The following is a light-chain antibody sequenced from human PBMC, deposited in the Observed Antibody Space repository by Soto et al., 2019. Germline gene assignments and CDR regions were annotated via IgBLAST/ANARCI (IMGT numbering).Light chain of an antibody. Sequence: EVVMTQSPATLSVSPGERATLSCRASQFVSTNLAWYQQKPGQAPRLLIYSASTRATGIPARFSGSGSGTEVTLTISSLQSADSAVYYCQQFNNWPPLTFGGGTKVEIK. CDR1: QFVSTN. CDR3: QQFNNWPPLT. CDR2: SAS. V-gene: IGKV3-15*01. J-gene: IGKJ4*01.